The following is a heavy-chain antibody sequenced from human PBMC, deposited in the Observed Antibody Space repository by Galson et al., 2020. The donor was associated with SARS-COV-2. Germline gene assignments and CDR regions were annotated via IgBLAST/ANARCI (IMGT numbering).Heavy chain of an antibody. Sequence: GGSLRLSCAASGFTFSSYGMHWVRQAPGKGLEWVAVISYDGSNKYYADSVKGRFTISRDNSKNTLYLQMNSLRAEDTAVYYCAKDILLWFGEIENDYWGQGTLVTVSS. D-gene: IGHD3-10*01. J-gene: IGHJ4*02. CDR2: ISYDGSNK. CDR1: GFTFSSYG. CDR3: AKDILLWFGEIENDY. V-gene: IGHV3-30*18.